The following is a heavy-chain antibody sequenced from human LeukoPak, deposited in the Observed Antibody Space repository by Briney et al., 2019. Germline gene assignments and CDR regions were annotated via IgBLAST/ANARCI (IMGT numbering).Heavy chain of an antibody. D-gene: IGHD3-10*01. CDR3: ARGPWFGENWFDP. J-gene: IGHJ5*02. CDR1: GGTFSSYA. CDR2: IIPIFGTA. Sequence: SVKVSCKASGGTFSSYAISWVRQAPGQGLEWMGGIIPIFGTANYAQKFQGRVTITADKSTSTAHMELSSLRSEDTAVYYCARGPWFGENWFDPWGQGTLVTVSS. V-gene: IGHV1-69*06.